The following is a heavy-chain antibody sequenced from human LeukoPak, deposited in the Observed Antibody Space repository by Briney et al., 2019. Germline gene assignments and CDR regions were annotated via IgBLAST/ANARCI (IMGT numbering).Heavy chain of an antibody. J-gene: IGHJ5*02. CDR1: GFTFSSYA. V-gene: IGHV3-23*01. CDR2: ISGSGGST. D-gene: IGHD2-2*01. CDR3: ENGPARP. Sequence: RPGGPLILSCAASGFTFSSYAVSWGRQAPGKGLEGVSAISGSGGSTYYAYSVKGLFTISSDTSKNKLYLQMNSLRDEDTAVYYCENGPARPWGQGTLVTVSS.